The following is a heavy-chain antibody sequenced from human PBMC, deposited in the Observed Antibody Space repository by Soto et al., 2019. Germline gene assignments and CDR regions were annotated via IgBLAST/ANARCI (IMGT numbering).Heavy chain of an antibody. CDR3: ARNYDFWSGPIDY. V-gene: IGHV3-30-3*01. D-gene: IGHD3-3*01. J-gene: IGHJ4*02. CDR2: ISYDGSNK. Sequence: PGGSLRLSCAASGFTFSSYAMHWVRQAPGKGLEWVAVISYDGSNKYYADSVKGRFTISRDNSKNTLYLQMNSLRAEDTAAYYCARNYDFWSGPIDYWGQGTLVTVSS. CDR1: GFTFSSYA.